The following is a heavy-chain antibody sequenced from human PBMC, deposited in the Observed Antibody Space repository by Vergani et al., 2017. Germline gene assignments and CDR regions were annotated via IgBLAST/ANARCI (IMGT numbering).Heavy chain of an antibody. CDR2: ISSSSSTI. V-gene: IGHV3-48*01. J-gene: IGHJ4*02. CDR3: ARYPDCSSTSGYSPYNWDSRRGNFDY. D-gene: IGHD2-2*01. Sequence: EVQLVESGGGLVQPGGSLRLSCAASGFTFSSYSMNWVRQAPGKGLEWVSYISSSSSTIYYAVSVQGRFTISRAHAKNSLYLQMNSLKAEDTAVYSCARYPDCSSTSGYSPYNWDSRRGNFDYWGQGTLVTVSS. CDR1: GFTFSSYS.